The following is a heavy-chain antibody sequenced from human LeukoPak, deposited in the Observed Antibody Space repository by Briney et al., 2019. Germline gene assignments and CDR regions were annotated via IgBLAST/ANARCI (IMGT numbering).Heavy chain of an antibody. Sequence: GGSLRLSCAASGFSFSSYGMHWVRQAPGKGLEWMAVIWNDGSNKYYADSMKGRSNVSRDNSKNTLYLQMNSLRAEDTAVYYCARDPTLMIVVATNAFDIWGQGTMVTVSS. D-gene: IGHD3-22*01. J-gene: IGHJ3*02. CDR1: GFSFSSYG. V-gene: IGHV3-33*01. CDR3: ARDPTLMIVVATNAFDI. CDR2: IWNDGSNK.